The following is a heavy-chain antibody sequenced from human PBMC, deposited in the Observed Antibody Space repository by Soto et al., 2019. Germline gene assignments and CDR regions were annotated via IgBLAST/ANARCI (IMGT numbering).Heavy chain of an antibody. CDR3: ASVNYDYVWGSYRVFDY. CDR2: IYYSGST. J-gene: IGHJ4*02. Sequence: IRKPPGKGLEWIGSIYYSGSTYYNPSLKSRVTISVDTSKNQFSLKLSSVTAADTAVYYCASVNYDYVWGSYRVFDYWGQGTLVTVSS. D-gene: IGHD3-16*02. V-gene: IGHV4-39*01.